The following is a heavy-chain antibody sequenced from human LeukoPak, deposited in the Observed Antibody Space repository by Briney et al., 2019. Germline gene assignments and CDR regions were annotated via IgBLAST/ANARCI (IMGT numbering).Heavy chain of an antibody. J-gene: IGHJ5*02. V-gene: IGHV4-30-2*01. CDR1: GGSISSGGYS. CDR3: AREVNMKSLGWFDP. D-gene: IGHD3-22*01. CDR2: IYHSGST. Sequence: SETLSLTCAVSGGSISSGGYSWSWIRQPPGKGLEWIGYIYHSGSTYYNPSLKSRVTISVDRSKNQFSLKLSSVTAAGTAVYYCAREVNMKSLGWFDPWGQGTLVTVSS.